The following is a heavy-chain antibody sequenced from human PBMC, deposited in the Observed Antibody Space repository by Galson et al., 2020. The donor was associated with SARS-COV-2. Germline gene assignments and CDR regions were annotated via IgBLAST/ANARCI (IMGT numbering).Heavy chain of an antibody. V-gene: IGHV4-61*02. CDR3: ARVDYGGNRRYFDY. CDR1: GGSISSGSYY. Sequence: SETLSLTCSVSGGSISSGSYYWTWIRQPAGKGLEWLGRIYTSGSTNYSPSLNSRVTMSLDTSKNQFSLKLSSVTAADTAVYYCARVDYGGNRRYFDYWGQGTLVTVSS. J-gene: IGHJ4*02. CDR2: IYTSGST. D-gene: IGHD4-17*01.